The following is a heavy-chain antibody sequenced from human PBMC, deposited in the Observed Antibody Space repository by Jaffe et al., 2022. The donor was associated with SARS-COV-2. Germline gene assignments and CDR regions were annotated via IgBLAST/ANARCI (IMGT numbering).Heavy chain of an antibody. CDR2: INPNTGDT. D-gene: IGHD2-15*01. J-gene: IGHJ5*02. V-gene: IGHV1-2*06. Sequence: QVQLVQSGAEVKKPGASVKVSCRASGYTFTGNYMQWVRQAPGQGLEWMGRINPNTGDTNYAQKLQGRVTLTRDTSTNRAYMELNELSSDDTAVYYCATDGDDCSGGPCYSVKLHHWGQGTLVTVSS. CDR1: GYTFTGNY. CDR3: ATDGDDCSGGPCYSVKLHH.